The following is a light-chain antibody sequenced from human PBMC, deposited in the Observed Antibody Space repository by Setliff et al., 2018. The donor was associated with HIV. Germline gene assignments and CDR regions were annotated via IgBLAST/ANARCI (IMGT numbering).Light chain of an antibody. Sequence: QSALTQPASVSGSPGQSITISCTGTSSDVGGYIYVSWYQQHPGKAPKLMIYDASKRPSGVSNRFSGSKSGNTASLTISGLQAEDEADYYCSSYTSSSTGPYVFGTGTKGTVL. CDR3: SSYTSSSTGPYV. J-gene: IGLJ1*01. V-gene: IGLV2-14*01. CDR1: SSDVGGYIY. CDR2: DAS.